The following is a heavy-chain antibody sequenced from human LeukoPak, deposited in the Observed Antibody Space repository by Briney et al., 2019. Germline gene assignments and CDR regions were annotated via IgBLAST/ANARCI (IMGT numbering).Heavy chain of an antibody. CDR2: INHSGST. CDR1: GGSFSGYY. J-gene: IGHJ3*02. V-gene: IGHV4-34*01. CDR3: ARCKDDSSGSSDEAFVI. Sequence: SETLSLTCAVYGGSFSGYYWSWIRQPPGKGLEWIGEINHSGSTNYNPSLKSRVTISVDTSKNQFSLKLSSVTAADTAVYYCARCKDDSSGSSDEAFVIWGQGTMVTVSS. D-gene: IGHD3-22*01.